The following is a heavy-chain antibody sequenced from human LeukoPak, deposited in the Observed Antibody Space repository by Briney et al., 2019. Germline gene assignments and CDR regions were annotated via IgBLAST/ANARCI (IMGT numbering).Heavy chain of an antibody. V-gene: IGHV3-7*04. D-gene: IGHD1-1*01. CDR3: ARDRTTGIWGMDV. CDR2: MNQDGSGR. CDR1: GFSLSSYW. Sequence: GGSLRLSCAASGFSLSSYWMGWVRLAPGKGLEWVANMNQDGSGRNYVGSVKGRFTISRDNAKNSLFLQMNSLRVEDTAVYYCARDRTTGIWGMDVWGQGTTVTVSS. J-gene: IGHJ6*02.